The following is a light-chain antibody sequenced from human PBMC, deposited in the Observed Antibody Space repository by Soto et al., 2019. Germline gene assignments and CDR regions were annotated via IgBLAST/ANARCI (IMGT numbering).Light chain of an antibody. J-gene: IGKJ1*01. CDR3: QQDGSSPRT. Sequence: EIVLSQTPGALSLSPWERATLXCISSQSVSSSYLAWYQQKPGQAPRLLIYGASSRATGIPDRFSGSGSGTDFTLTISRLEPEDFAVYYCQQDGSSPRTFGQGTMVDNK. V-gene: IGKV3-20*01. CDR1: QSVSSSY. CDR2: GAS.